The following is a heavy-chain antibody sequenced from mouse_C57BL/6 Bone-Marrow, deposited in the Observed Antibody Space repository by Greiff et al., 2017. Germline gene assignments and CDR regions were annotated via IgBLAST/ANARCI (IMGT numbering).Heavy chain of an antibody. Sequence: EVKLMESGGGLVQPGGSLKLSCAASGFTFSDYYMYWVRQTPATRLEWVAYISNGGGSSYYPDPVQGRFTISSDNAKNTLYLQMSRLKSEDTARYYCARREMGFGWFAYWGQGTLVTVSA. CDR2: ISNGGGSS. CDR3: ARREMGFGWFAY. J-gene: IGHJ3*01. D-gene: IGHD2-3*01. V-gene: IGHV5-12*01. CDR1: GFTFSDYY.